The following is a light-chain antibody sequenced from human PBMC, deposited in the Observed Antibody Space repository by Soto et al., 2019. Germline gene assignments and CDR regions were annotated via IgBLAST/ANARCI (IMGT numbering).Light chain of an antibody. V-gene: IGLV1-40*01. CDR1: SSNIGAGYD. Sequence: QSVLTQPPSLSGAPGQRLTFSCAGTSSNIGAGYDVHWYQHVAGAAPKLLIYGNTNRPSGVPDRFSASKSGTSASLTIAGLQAEDEADYYCQSFDSRLKVVFGGGTQLTVL. CDR2: GNT. J-gene: IGLJ2*01. CDR3: QSFDSRLKVV.